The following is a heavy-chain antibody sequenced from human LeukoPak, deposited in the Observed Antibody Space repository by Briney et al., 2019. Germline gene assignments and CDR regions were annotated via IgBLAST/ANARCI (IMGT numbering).Heavy chain of an antibody. CDR3: VREGPRGLAFDI. Sequence: GGSLRLSCAASGFTLTSFGGHWVRQAPGGGLEWVSGISASGGSTFYADSVKGRFTISRDNSKNTLYLQMNGLRVEDTAVYYCVREGPRGLAFDIWGQGTMVTVSS. CDR1: GFTLTSFG. V-gene: IGHV3-23*01. J-gene: IGHJ3*02. CDR2: ISASGGST.